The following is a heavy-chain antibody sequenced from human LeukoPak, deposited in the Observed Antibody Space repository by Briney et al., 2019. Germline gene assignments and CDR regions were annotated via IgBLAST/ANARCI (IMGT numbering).Heavy chain of an antibody. V-gene: IGHV4-59*08. J-gene: IGHJ4*02. Sequence: SETLSLTCTVSGGSISSYYWSWIRQPPGKGLEWIGYIYYSGSTNYNPSLKSRVTISVDTFKNQFSLKLSSVTAADTAVYYCATGYSSGWYDFDYWGQGTLVTVSS. CDR2: IYYSGST. D-gene: IGHD6-19*01. CDR3: ATGYSSGWYDFDY. CDR1: GGSISSYY.